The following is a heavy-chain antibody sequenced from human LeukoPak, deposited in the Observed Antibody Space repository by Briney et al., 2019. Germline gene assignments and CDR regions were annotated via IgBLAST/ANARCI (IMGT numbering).Heavy chain of an antibody. CDR2: INHSGST. J-gene: IGHJ4*02. CDR3: ARGIWNGGYYFDH. V-gene: IGHV4-34*01. CDR1: GGSFSGYY. D-gene: IGHD1-1*01. Sequence: SETLSLTCAVYGGSFSGYYWSWIRQPPGKGLEWIGEINHSGSTNYNPSLKSRATISVDTSKNQFSLKLSSVTAADTAVYYCARGIWNGGYYFDHWGQGTLVTVSS.